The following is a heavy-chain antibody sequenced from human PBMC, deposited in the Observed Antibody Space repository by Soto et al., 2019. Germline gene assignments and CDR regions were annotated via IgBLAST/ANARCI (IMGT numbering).Heavy chain of an antibody. CDR1: GGSISNSSYY. Sequence: SQTQSHRNTVAGGSISNSSYYCSRKRQPPEKGLEWIGSIYYSGSTYYNPSLKSRVPISVDTSKNQSSLQLSSVTGGDTAVYYCARHDLRWCSGGRCHDTGSDSWGKRTLVPVSS. CDR2: IYYSGST. CDR3: ARHDLRWCSGGRCHDTGSDS. V-gene: IGHV4-39*01. D-gene: IGHD2-15*01. J-gene: IGHJ5*01.